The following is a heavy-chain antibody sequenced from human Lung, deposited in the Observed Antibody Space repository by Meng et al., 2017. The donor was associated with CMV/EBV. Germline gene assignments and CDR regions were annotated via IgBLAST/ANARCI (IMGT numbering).Heavy chain of an antibody. CDR2: IIPMRSVT. CDR1: GDTFNKYV. J-gene: IGHJ6*02. V-gene: IGHV1-69*10. Sequence: SVXVSCKASGDTFNKYVTSWVRQAPGQGLEWMGGIIPMRSVTNYAQKFQGRVTIIADTSTATVYMELSSLRSEDTAMYYCVASEEFYHFRSGWEWYYHYGMDVWXPGTXVTVSS. CDR3: VASEEFYHFRSGWEWYYHYGMDV. D-gene: IGHD3-3*02.